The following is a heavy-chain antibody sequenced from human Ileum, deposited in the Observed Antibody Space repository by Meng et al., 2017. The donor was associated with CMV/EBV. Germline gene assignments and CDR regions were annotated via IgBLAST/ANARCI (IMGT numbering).Heavy chain of an antibody. CDR3: VSGNWVSDF. CDR2: INYRGSI. CDR1: ADSFTGYH. J-gene: IGHJ4*02. V-gene: IGHV4-34*01. D-gene: IGHD7-27*01. Sequence: QVQLQQWGAEVLKPSETLSLTHTVSADSFTGYHWTWIRQPPGKGPEWIGEINYRGSIHYNPSLESRVAISLDMSTNQLSLKLNSVTAADTAVYYCVSGNWVSDFWGQGTLVTVSS.